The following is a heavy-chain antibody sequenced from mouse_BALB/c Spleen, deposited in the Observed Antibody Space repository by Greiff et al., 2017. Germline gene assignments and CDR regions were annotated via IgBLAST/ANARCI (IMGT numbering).Heavy chain of an antibody. V-gene: IGHV8-8*01. CDR2: NWCDDDK. J-gene: IGHJ4*01. Sequence: QGTLNECGPGIVKPSQTLSLTCSFSGFSLSTSGMGVGWIRPPSGKGRVWLAHNWCDDDKYYNPSLKSQLTISKDASRNQVFHKITSVDTADTATYYCAPRDVIYAMDYWGQGTSVTVSS. CDR3: APRDVIYAMDY. CDR1: GFSLSTSGMG.